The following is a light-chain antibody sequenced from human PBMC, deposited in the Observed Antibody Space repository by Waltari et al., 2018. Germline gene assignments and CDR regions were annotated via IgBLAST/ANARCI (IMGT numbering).Light chain of an antibody. V-gene: IGKV1-16*01. J-gene: IGKJ1*01. Sequence: DIQMTQSPSSVSASVGDTVTITCRASQGIATNLAWFQQKPGQAPKPLIYLASRLQSGIPSRFRGSGSGTYFTPTINSLQPEDSATYYCQHYNDYPWTFGQGTKVEI. CDR3: QHYNDYPWT. CDR2: LAS. CDR1: QGIATN.